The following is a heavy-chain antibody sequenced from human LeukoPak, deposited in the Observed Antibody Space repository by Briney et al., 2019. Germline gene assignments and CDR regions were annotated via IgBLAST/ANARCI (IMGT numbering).Heavy chain of an antibody. D-gene: IGHD3-3*01. J-gene: IGHJ4*02. V-gene: IGHV3-53*01. Sequence: GGSLRLSCAASGFTVSSNYMSWVRQAPGKGLEWVSVIYSGGSTYYADSVKGRFTISRDNSKNTLYLQMNSLRAEDTAVYYCARAHQNDFWSGYFDYWGQGTLVTVSS. CDR3: ARAHQNDFWSGYFDY. CDR2: IYSGGST. CDR1: GFTVSSNY.